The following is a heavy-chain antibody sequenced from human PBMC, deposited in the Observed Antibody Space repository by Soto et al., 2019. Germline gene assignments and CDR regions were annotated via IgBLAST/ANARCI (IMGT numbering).Heavy chain of an antibody. V-gene: IGHV4-31*03. CDR2: VYHSGST. D-gene: IGHD7-27*01. Sequence: QVQLQVSGPGLVKPSQTLSLTCSVSGDSIRGGGHYWNWIRQFPGKGLEWIGYVYHSGSTHYNPSIGWRLTVSIDTSKNQLSLRLISVTAADTALYYCARDTGLAPTVWGYWGHGTQVTVSS. CDR3: ARDTGLAPTVWGY. J-gene: IGHJ4*03. CDR1: GDSIRGGGHY.